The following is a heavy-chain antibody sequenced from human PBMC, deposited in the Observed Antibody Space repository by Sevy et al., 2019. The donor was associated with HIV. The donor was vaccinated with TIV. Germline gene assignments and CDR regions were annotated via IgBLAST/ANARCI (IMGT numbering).Heavy chain of an antibody. CDR2: INSFNGNI. CDR1: GYIFTTYG. CDR3: ARKRNLGEASDS. J-gene: IGHJ5*01. V-gene: IGHV1-18*01. D-gene: IGHD3-16*01. Sequence: GASVKVSCKASGYIFTTYGITWVRQAPGQGLEWMGWINSFNGNILYAKKFQGRVTMTRDTSTSIAYMEMRSLRSDDTALYFCARKRNLGEASDSWGQGTLVTVSS.